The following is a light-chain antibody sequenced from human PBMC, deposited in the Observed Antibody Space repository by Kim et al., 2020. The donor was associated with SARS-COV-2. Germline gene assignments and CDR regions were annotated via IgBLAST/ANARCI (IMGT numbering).Light chain of an antibody. CDR1: QSVSSRY. CDR3: QQYGSEPHLT. J-gene: IGKJ4*01. CDR2: GAS. Sequence: EVVLTQSPGTLSLSPGERATLSCRASQSVSSRYLAWYQQKTGQAPRLLIYGASSRATGIPDRFSGSASGTDFTLTISRLEPEDVAVYYCQQYGSEPHLTFGGGTKVEIK. V-gene: IGKV3-20*01.